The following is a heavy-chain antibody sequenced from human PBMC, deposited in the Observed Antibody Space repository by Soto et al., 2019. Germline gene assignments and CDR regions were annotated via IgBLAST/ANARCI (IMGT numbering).Heavy chain of an antibody. V-gene: IGHV3-66*01. CDR3: AREYSYGYYYYYAMDV. CDR1: GFTVSSNY. Sequence: EVQLVESGGGLVQPGGSLRLSCAASGFTVSSNYMSWVRQAPGKGLECVSVIYSGGSTYYADSVKGRFTISRDNSKNTLYLQMNSLRAEDTAVYYCAREYSYGYYYYYAMDVWGQGTTVTVSS. CDR2: IYSGGST. D-gene: IGHD5-18*01. J-gene: IGHJ6*02.